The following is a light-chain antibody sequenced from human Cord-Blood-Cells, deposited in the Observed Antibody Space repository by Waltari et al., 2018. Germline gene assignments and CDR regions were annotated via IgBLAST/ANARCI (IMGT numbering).Light chain of an antibody. CDR2: DAS. Sequence: DIQMTQSPSSLYASVGDRVNITCQASQDISNYLNWYQQKPGKAPKLLIYDASNLETGFPSRFSGSGSGTDFTFTISSLQPEDIATYYCQQYDNLLPLTFGGGTKVEIK. CDR1: QDISNY. CDR3: QQYDNLLPLT. J-gene: IGKJ4*01. V-gene: IGKV1-33*01.